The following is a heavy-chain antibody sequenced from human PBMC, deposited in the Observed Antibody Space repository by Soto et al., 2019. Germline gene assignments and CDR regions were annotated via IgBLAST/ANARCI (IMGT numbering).Heavy chain of an antibody. Sequence: SETLSLTCTVSGGSISSGGYYWSWIRQLPGKGLEWIGSIYYSGSTYYNPSLKSRVTISVDTSKNQFSLKLSSVTAADTAVYYCATSENYCSGGSCYSAKPFDYWGQGTLVTVSS. J-gene: IGHJ4*02. D-gene: IGHD2-15*01. V-gene: IGHV4-39*01. CDR3: ATSENYCSGGSCYSAKPFDY. CDR1: GGSISSGGYY. CDR2: IYYSGST.